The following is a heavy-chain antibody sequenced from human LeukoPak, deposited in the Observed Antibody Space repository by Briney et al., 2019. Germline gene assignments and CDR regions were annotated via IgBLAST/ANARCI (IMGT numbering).Heavy chain of an antibody. J-gene: IGHJ4*02. V-gene: IGHV1-8*01. CDR2: MNPNSGNT. Sequence: ASVKVSCKASGYTFTSYDINWVRQATGQGLEWMGWMNPNSGNTGYAQKFQGRVTMTRNTSISTAYMELSSLRSEDTAVYYCAKDILRHHYGSGSLSTNFDYWGQGTLVTVSS. CDR1: GYTFTSYD. D-gene: IGHD3-10*01. CDR3: AKDILRHHYGSGSLSTNFDY.